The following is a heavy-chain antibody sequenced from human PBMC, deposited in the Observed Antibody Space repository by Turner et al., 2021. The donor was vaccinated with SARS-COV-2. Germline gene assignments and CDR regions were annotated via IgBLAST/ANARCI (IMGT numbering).Heavy chain of an antibody. J-gene: IGHJ4*02. CDR1: GFTFDDYA. V-gene: IGHV3-9*01. CDR3: AKDRWYNWNYFDY. Sequence: EVQLVESGGGLVQPGRSLRRSCAASGFTFDDYAMHWVRQAPGKGLEWVSGISWNSGSIGYADSVKGRFTISRDNAKNSLYLQMNSLRAEDTALYYCAKDRWYNWNYFDYWGQGTLVTVSS. D-gene: IGHD1-20*01. CDR2: ISWNSGSI.